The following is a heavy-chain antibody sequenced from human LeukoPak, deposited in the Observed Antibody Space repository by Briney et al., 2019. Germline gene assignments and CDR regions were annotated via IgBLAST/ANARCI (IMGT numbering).Heavy chain of an antibody. CDR2: IYSAGNT. CDR1: GFTVSSNY. CDR3: ARGGTPGHSRGRIDD. J-gene: IGHJ4*02. V-gene: IGHV3-53*04. Sequence: GGSLRLSCVASGFTVSSNYMSWVRQAPGKGLEWISVIYSAGNTYYADSVKGRFTISRHNSENTLYLHMNSLRVEDTAVYFCARGGTPGHSRGRIDDWGQGTLVTVSS. D-gene: IGHD6-13*01.